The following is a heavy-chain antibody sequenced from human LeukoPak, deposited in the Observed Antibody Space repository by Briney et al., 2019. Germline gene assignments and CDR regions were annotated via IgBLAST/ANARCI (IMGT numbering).Heavy chain of an antibody. CDR1: ALTFSSPA. V-gene: IGHV3-23*01. CDR3: AKDLSINLEFPF. CDR2: ISGPGGST. D-gene: IGHD2/OR15-2a*01. J-gene: IGHJ4*02. Sequence: PGGSLRLSCPTPALTFSSPAISWVRQDPGKGLGWVSTISGPGGSTFYADSVKGRFAISRDTSKDTLYMQMNSLRAEDTAVYYCAKDLSINLEFPFWGQGTLVTVSS.